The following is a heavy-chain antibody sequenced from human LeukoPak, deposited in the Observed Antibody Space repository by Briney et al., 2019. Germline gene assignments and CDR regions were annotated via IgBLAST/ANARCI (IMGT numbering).Heavy chain of an antibody. CDR3: AKDKSRYCTSTTCFGIFDY. Sequence: PGGSLRLSCAAPGFTFSSYGMHWVRQAPGKGLEWVAFIRFDGSNRYYPDSVKGRFTISRDNSKNTLYLQMNSLRADDTAVYYCAKDKSRYCTSTTCFGIFDYWGQGTLVTVSS. V-gene: IGHV3-30*02. CDR2: IRFDGSNR. D-gene: IGHD2-2*01. J-gene: IGHJ4*02. CDR1: GFTFSSYG.